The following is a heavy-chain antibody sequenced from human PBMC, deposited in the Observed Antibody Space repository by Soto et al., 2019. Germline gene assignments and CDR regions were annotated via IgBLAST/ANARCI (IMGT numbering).Heavy chain of an antibody. V-gene: IGHV3-53*04. CDR3: ARETPAGLLGAFSI. D-gene: IGHD2-15*01. CDR1: WFTVSSNS. Sequence: GGSLRLSCAASWFTVSSNSMSWVRQAPGKGLEWVSVIYSGGSTYYADSVKGRFTISRHNSKNTLYLQMNSLRAEDTAVYYCARETPAGLLGAFSIWGQGTMVPVS. J-gene: IGHJ3*02. CDR2: IYSGGST.